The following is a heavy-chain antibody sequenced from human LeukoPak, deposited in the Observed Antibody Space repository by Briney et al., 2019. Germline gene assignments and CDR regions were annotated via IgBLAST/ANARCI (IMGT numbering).Heavy chain of an antibody. CDR3: ARDTMNLPFDI. CDR2: ISSSSSYI. CDR1: GFTFSGSA. D-gene: IGHD3-22*01. Sequence: GGSLRLSCAASGFTFSGSAMHWVRQAPGKGLEWVSSISSSSSYIYYADSVKGRFTISRDNAKNSLYLQMNSLRAEDTAVYYCARDTMNLPFDIWGQGTMVTVSS. J-gene: IGHJ3*02. V-gene: IGHV3-21*01.